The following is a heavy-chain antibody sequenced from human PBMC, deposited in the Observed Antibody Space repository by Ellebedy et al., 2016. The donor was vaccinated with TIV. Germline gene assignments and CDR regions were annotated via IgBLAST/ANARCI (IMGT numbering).Heavy chain of an antibody. CDR3: ARDSRQWLEEYSFDY. V-gene: IGHV1-46*01. CDR1: GYTFTSHY. CDR2: INPSGGST. D-gene: IGHD6-19*01. J-gene: IGHJ4*02. Sequence: AASVKVSCKASGYTFTSHYIHWMRQAPGQGLEWMGVINPSGGSTSYAQKFQGRITMTRETYTTTVYMELSSLRSEDTAVYYCARDSRQWLEEYSFDYWGRGTLVTVSS.